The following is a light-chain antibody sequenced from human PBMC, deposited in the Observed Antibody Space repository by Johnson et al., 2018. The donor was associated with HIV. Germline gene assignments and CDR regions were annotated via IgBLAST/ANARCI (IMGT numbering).Light chain of an antibody. V-gene: IGLV1-51*02. CDR3: GTWDSSLSTGGV. Sequence: QPVLTQPPSISAAPGQKVSISCSRNTSNIGNIFVSWYQHPPGTAPRVLIYKDNERPSGIPDRFSGSKSGTSATLGITGLQTGDEADYYCGTWDSSLSTGGVFGTGTKVTVL. CDR2: KDN. CDR1: TSNIGNIF. J-gene: IGLJ1*01.